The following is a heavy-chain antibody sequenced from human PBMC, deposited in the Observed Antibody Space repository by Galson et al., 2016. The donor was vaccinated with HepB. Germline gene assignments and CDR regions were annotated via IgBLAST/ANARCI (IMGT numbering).Heavy chain of an antibody. Sequence: SLRLSCAASGFTFSSYWMSWVRQAPGKGLEWVANIKQDGSDKYYVDSVKGRFTISRDNAKNSLYLQMNSLRAEDTAVYYCLWGDPPPFANYWGQGTLVTVSS. CDR2: IKQDGSDK. CDR3: LWGDPPPFANY. CDR1: GFTFSSYW. D-gene: IGHD3-16*01. J-gene: IGHJ4*02. V-gene: IGHV3-7*02.